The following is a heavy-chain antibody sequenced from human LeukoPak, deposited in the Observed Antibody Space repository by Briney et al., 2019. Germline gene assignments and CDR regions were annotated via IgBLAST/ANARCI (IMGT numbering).Heavy chain of an antibody. V-gene: IGHV3-53*05. CDR2: IYTGGAT. Sequence: GGSLRLSCAASGFTINSYYMSWVRQSPGRGLEWVSVIYTGGATHYADSVKGRFTISRDNSKNTIYLQLNRLRPEDTALYFCATTYDFWSGYYENDAFDIWGQGTMVTVSS. J-gene: IGHJ3*02. CDR3: ATTYDFWSGYYENDAFDI. D-gene: IGHD3-3*01. CDR1: GFTINSYY.